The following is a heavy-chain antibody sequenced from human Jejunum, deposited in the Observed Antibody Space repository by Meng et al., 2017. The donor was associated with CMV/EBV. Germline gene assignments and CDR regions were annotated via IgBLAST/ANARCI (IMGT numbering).Heavy chain of an antibody. CDR2: IIAVLKTP. CDR3: ARGFSNGYLPFDY. D-gene: IGHD3-22*01. Sequence: LQCGTEEKKPGSSVNVSCKSSGGVFNNYALNWVRPAPGQGLEWMGGIIAVLKTPTYAQKFRGRLTITADESTGTTYMDLTNLTSEDTAVYYCARGFSNGYLPFDYWGQGTLVTVSS. J-gene: IGHJ4*02. CDR1: GGVFNNYA. V-gene: IGHV1-69*01.